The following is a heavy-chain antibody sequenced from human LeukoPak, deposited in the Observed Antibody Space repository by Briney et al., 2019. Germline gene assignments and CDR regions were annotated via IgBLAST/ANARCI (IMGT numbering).Heavy chain of an antibody. CDR3: AKDFDY. CDR1: GFTFSSYG. Sequence: GGSLRLSCAASGFTFSSYGMHWVRQAPGKGLEWVAVISYDGSNKYYADSVKGRFTISRDNSKNTLYLQMNSLRAEDTAVYYCAKDFDYWGQGTLVTVSS. J-gene: IGHJ4*02. V-gene: IGHV3-30*18. CDR2: ISYDGSNK.